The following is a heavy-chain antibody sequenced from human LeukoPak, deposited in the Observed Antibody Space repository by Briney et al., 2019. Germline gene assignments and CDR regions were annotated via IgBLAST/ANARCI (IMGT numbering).Heavy chain of an antibody. CDR3: ARGFGRNLYYYYGMDV. CDR1: GFTFSSYD. D-gene: IGHD2/OR15-2a*01. V-gene: IGHV3-13*01. CDR2: IGTAGDT. J-gene: IGHJ6*02. Sequence: GGSLRLSCAASGFTFSSYDMHWVRQATGKGLEWVSAIGTAGDTYYSGSVKGRFTISRENAKNSLYLQMNSLRAGDTAVYYCARGFGRNLYYYYGMDVWGQGTTVTVSS.